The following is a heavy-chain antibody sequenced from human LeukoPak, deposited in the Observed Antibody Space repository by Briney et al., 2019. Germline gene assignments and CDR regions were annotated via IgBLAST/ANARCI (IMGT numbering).Heavy chain of an antibody. D-gene: IGHD7-27*01. CDR2: ITTSDGNT. CDR3: AKDGGLWVSAHWGDS. CDR1: GFTSSSYT. J-gene: IGHJ4*02. V-gene: IGHV3-23*01. Sequence: GGSLRLSCAASGFTSSSYTMSWARQAPGKGLEWVSTITTSDGNTYYADSVKGRFTVSRDNSKNTLFLQMNSLRAEDTAVYYCAKDGGLWVSAHWGDSWGRGTLVTVSS.